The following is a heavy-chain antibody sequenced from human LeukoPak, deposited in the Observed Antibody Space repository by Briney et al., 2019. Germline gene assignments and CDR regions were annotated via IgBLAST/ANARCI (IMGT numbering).Heavy chain of an antibody. CDR1: GYTFTSYD. V-gene: IGHV1-8*01. Sequence: ASVKVSCKASGYTFTSYDINWVRQATGQGLEWMGWMNPNSGNTGYAQKFQGRVTMTRNTSISTAYMELSSLRSEDTAVYYCARVTILVATGTDWFDPWGQGTLVTVSS. CDR2: MNPNSGNT. CDR3: ARVTILVATGTDWFDP. J-gene: IGHJ5*02. D-gene: IGHD2-8*02.